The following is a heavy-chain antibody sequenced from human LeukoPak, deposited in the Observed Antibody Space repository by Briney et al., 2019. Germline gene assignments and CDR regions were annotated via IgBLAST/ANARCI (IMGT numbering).Heavy chain of an antibody. CDR3: ASDTAYCSSTSCYAY. CDR2: FLYSGST. CDR1: GGSISSSSYY. Sequence: PSETLSLTCTVSGGSISSSSYYWGWIRQPPGKGLEWIGSFLYSGSTYYNPSLKSRVTISVDTSKNQFSLKLSSVTAADTAVYYCASDTAYCSSTSCYAYWGQGTLVTVSS. V-gene: IGHV4-39*07. D-gene: IGHD2-2*01. J-gene: IGHJ4*02.